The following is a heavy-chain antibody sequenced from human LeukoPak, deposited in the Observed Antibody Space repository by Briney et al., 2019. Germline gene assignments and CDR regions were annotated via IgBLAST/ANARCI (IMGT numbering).Heavy chain of an antibody. Sequence: SETLSLTCTVSGGSISSYYWNWIRQPPGKGLEWIGYIYYSGSTNYNPSLKSRVTISVDTSKNQFSLKLSSVTAADTAVYYCARDSSVGYYYDSSGYFDVWGQGTTVTVSS. CDR2: IYYSGST. CDR3: ARDSSVGYYYDSSGYFDV. CDR1: GGSISSYY. V-gene: IGHV4-59*12. J-gene: IGHJ6*02. D-gene: IGHD3-22*01.